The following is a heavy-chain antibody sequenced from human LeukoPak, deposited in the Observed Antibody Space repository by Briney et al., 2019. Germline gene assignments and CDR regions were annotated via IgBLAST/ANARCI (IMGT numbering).Heavy chain of an antibody. J-gene: IGHJ4*02. V-gene: IGHV3-30*04. Sequence: GGSLLLSCAASGFTFTDYAMHWVRQAPGKGLEWVAVISYDGSNKYYADSVKGRFTISRDNSKNTLYLQMNSLRADDTAVYYCARAVNSGSYVLDYWGQGTLVTVSS. CDR1: GFTFTDYA. CDR3: ARAVNSGSYVLDY. D-gene: IGHD1-26*01. CDR2: ISYDGSNK.